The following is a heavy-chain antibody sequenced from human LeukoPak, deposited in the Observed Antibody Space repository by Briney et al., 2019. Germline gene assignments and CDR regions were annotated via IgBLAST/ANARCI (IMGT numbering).Heavy chain of an antibody. Sequence: SVKVSCKASGGTFSSYAISWVRQAPGQGLEWMGGIIPIFGTANYAQKFQGRVTITADESTSTAYMELSGLRSEDTAVYYCARDRHSYIVGGPGDYWGQGTLVTVSS. CDR3: ARDRHSYIVGGPGDY. CDR2: IIPIFGTA. D-gene: IGHD1-26*01. J-gene: IGHJ4*02. V-gene: IGHV1-69*01. CDR1: GGTFSSYA.